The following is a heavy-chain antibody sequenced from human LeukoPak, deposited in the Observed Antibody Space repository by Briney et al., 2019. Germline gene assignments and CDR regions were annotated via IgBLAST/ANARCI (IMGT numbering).Heavy chain of an antibody. CDR3: ARAKDDNWFDP. Sequence: PSETLSLTRTVSGGSTSSGDYYWSWIRQPPGKGLEWIGYIYYSGSTYYNPSLKSRVTISVDTSKNQFSLKLSSVTAADTAVYYCARAKDDNWFDPWGQGTLVTVSS. CDR2: IYYSGST. D-gene: IGHD2-15*01. V-gene: IGHV4-30-4*01. CDR1: GGSTSSGDYY. J-gene: IGHJ5*02.